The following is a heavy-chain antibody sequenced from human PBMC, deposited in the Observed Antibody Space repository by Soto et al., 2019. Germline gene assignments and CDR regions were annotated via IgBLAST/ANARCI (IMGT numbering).Heavy chain of an antibody. CDR1: GGSIGSSSYY. CDR2: IYYSGST. Sequence: LSLTCTVSGGSIGSSSYYWGWIRQPPGKGLEWIGSIYYSGSTYYNPSLKSRVTISVDTSKNQFSLKLSSVTAADTAVYYCARAPGAHCSSTSCSQVYYGMDVWGQGTTVTVSS. V-gene: IGHV4-39*01. D-gene: IGHD2-2*01. CDR3: ARAPGAHCSSTSCSQVYYGMDV. J-gene: IGHJ6*02.